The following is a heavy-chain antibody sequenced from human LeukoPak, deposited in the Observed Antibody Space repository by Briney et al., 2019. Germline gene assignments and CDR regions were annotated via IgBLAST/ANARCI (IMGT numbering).Heavy chain of an antibody. V-gene: IGHV1-69*04. D-gene: IGHD3-22*01. Sequence: SVKVSCKASGGTFSSYAISWVRQAPGQGLEWMGRIIPILGIANYAQKFQGRVTIAADKSTSTAYMELSSLRSEDTAVYYCASLATHYYDSSGFGGAYYYYYGMDVWGQGTTVTVSS. CDR3: ASLATHYYDSSGFGGAYYYYYGMDV. CDR2: IIPILGIA. J-gene: IGHJ6*02. CDR1: GGTFSSYA.